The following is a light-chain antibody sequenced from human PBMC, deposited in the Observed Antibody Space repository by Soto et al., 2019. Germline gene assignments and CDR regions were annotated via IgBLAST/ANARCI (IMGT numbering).Light chain of an antibody. Sequence: DIQVTQSPSSLSASVGDRVTITCRASEGISDGLSWYQHKPGQAPTLLIYAASSLQSGVPSRFRGTGTGTDFTLTISSLPTEDVATCYWLQYYTTPYTFGQGTNLEIK. CDR3: LQYYTTPYT. V-gene: IGKV1-27*01. J-gene: IGKJ2*01. CDR2: AAS. CDR1: EGISDG.